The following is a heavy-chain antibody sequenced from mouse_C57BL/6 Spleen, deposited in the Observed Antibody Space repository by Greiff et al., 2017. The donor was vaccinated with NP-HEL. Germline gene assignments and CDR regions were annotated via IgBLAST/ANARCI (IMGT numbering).Heavy chain of an antibody. D-gene: IGHD1-1*01. J-gene: IGHJ3*01. CDR2: ISYSGST. CDR3: ASTYYYGSSWFAY. Sequence: VQLVESGPGMVKPSQSLSLTCTVTGYSITSGYDWHWIRHFPGNKLEWMGYISYSGSTNYNPSLKSRISITHDTSKNHFFLKLNSVTTEDTATYYCASTYYYGSSWFAYWGQGTLVTVSA. CDR1: GYSITSGYD. V-gene: IGHV3-1*01.